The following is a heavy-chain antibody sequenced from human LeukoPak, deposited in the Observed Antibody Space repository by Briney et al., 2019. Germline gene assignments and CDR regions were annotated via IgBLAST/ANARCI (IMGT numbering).Heavy chain of an antibody. CDR2: IYHSGST. CDR1: GGSISSGDYY. J-gene: IGHJ6*03. CDR3: ARGVTGTTFFGPYYYYYMDV. D-gene: IGHD1-7*01. V-gene: IGHV4-30-2*01. Sequence: SETLSLTCTVSGGSISSGDYYWSWIRQPPGKGLEWIGYIYHSGSTYYNPSLKSRVTISVDRSKSQFSLKLSSVTAADTAVYYCARGVTGTTFFGPYYYYYMDVWGKGTTVTVSS.